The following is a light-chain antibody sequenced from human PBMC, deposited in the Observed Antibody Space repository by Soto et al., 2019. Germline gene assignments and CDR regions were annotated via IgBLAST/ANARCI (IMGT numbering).Light chain of an antibody. J-gene: IGLJ1*01. CDR2: SNN. CDR3: EAWDDSLNGPV. V-gene: IGLV1-44*01. Sequence: QSVLSQPPSASGTPGQRVTISCSGRSSNIGSNPVNWYQHLPGSAPKLLIFSNNQRPSGVPDRFSGSKSGASASLAITGLQSEDEGDYYCEAWDDSLNGPVFGTGTKLTVL. CDR1: SSNIGSNP.